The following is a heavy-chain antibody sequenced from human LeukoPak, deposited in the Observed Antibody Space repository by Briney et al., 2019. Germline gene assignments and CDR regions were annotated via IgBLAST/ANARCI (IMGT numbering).Heavy chain of an antibody. V-gene: IGHV4-39*01. Sequence: PSETLSLTCTVSGGSISSSSYYWGWIRQPPGKGLEWIGSMSYSGSTYYNPSLTTRVTISVDTSKNQFSLKLSSVTAADTAIYYCARHARIAVTGRVSWFDPWGQGTLVTVSS. D-gene: IGHD6-19*01. J-gene: IGHJ5*02. CDR2: MSYSGST. CDR3: ARHARIAVTGRVSWFDP. CDR1: GGSISSSSYY.